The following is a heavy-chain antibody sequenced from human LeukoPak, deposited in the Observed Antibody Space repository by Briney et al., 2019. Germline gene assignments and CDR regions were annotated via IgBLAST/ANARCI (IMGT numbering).Heavy chain of an antibody. Sequence: PGGSLRLSCAASGFTFSSYAMSWVRQAPGKGLEWVGFIRSKAYGGTTEYAASVKGRFTISRDDSKSIAYLQMNSLKTEDTAVYYCTRDSPYYYGSGRLTLDYWGQGTLVTVSS. CDR3: TRDSPYYYGSGRLTLDY. CDR1: GFTFSSYA. J-gene: IGHJ4*02. D-gene: IGHD3-10*01. V-gene: IGHV3-49*04. CDR2: IRSKAYGGTT.